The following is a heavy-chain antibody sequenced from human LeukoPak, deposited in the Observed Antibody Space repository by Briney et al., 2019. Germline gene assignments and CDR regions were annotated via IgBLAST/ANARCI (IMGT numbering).Heavy chain of an antibody. CDR3: ARQPYILGAYYFDY. D-gene: IGHD1-26*01. V-gene: IGHV4-39*01. CDR2: IYSSGST. J-gene: IGHJ4*02. CDR1: GGSISSSSYY. Sequence: PSETLSLTCTVSGGSISSSSYYWGWIRQPPGKGLEWIGSIYSSGSTYYNPSLKSRVTISVDTSKNQFSLKLASVTAADTAVYYCARQPYILGAYYFDYWGQGTLVTVSS.